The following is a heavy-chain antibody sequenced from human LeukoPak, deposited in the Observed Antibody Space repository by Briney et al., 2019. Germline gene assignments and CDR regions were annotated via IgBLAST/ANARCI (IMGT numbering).Heavy chain of an antibody. CDR3: ARGYYDSSGYSLPFDY. CDR2: IYYSGST. CDR1: GGSISSYY. D-gene: IGHD3-22*01. Sequence: SETLSLTCTVSGGSISSYYWNWVRQPPGKGLEWIGYIYYSGSTNYNPSLKSRVTISVDTSKNQFSLKLSSVTAADTAVYYCARGYYDSSGYSLPFDYWGQGTLVTVSS. J-gene: IGHJ4*02. V-gene: IGHV4-59*01.